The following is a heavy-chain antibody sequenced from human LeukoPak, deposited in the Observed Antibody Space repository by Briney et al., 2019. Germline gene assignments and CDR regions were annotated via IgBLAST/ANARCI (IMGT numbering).Heavy chain of an antibody. CDR3: ARDFRGYGDLFDY. J-gene: IGHJ4*02. Sequence: PGGSQRLSCAASGFTVSSNYMSWIRQAPGKGLEWVSYISSSGSIIYHADSVKGRFTISRDNAKNSLYLQMNSLRAEDTAVYYCARDFRGYGDLFDYWGQGTLVTVSS. CDR2: ISSSGSII. CDR1: GFTVSSNY. V-gene: IGHV3-11*01. D-gene: IGHD4-17*01.